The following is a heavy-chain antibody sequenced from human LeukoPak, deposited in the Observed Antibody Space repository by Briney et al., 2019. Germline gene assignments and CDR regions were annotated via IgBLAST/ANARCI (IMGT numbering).Heavy chain of an antibody. J-gene: IGHJ4*02. V-gene: IGHV3-73*01. D-gene: IGHD1-26*01. CDR2: IRSKANSYAT. CDR3: TSVGGSYYDFDY. Sequence: GGSLRLSCAASGFTFSGSAMHWVRQASGKGLEWVGRIRSKANSYATAYAASVKGRFTISRDDSKSTAYLQMNSLKTEDTAVYYCTSVGGSYYDFDYWGQGTLVTVSS. CDR1: GFTFSGSA.